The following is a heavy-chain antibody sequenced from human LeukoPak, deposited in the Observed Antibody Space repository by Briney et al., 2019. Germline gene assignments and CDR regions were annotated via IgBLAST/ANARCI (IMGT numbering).Heavy chain of an antibody. CDR3: AKDRCSNGVGCYYYYMDV. D-gene: IGHD2-8*01. V-gene: IGHV3-74*01. CDR1: GFTFSSYW. CDR2: INSDGSNT. J-gene: IGHJ6*03. Sequence: GGSLRLSCAASGFTFSSYWMNWVRQAPGKGLVWVSRINSDGSNTKYADSVKGRFSISRDSSKNILYLQMNSLRAEDTAVYYCAKDRCSNGVGCYYYYMDVWGKGTTVTISS.